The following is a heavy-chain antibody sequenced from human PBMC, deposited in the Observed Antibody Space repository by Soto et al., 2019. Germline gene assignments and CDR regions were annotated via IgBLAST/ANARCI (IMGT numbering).Heavy chain of an antibody. D-gene: IGHD2-15*01. CDR3: ARVLQTDVVVVVAAPVGWYFDL. V-gene: IGHV4-34*01. CDR2: INHSGSA. CDR1: GGSFSGYY. Sequence: SETLSLTCAVYGGSFSGYYWSWIRQPPGKGLEWIGEINHSGSANYNPSLKSRVTISVDTSKNQFSLKLSSVTAADTAVYYCARVLQTDVVVVVAAPVGWYFDLWGRGTLVTVSS. J-gene: IGHJ2*01.